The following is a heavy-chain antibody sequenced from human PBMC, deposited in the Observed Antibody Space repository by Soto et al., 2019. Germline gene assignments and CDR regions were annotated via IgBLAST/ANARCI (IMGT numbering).Heavy chain of an antibody. CDR2: INAGNGNT. CDR3: ARGKWLVLVDY. D-gene: IGHD6-19*01. J-gene: IGHJ4*02. Sequence: ASVKVSCKASGYTXTSYAMHWVRQAPGQRLEWMGWINAGNGNTKYSQKFQGRVTITRDTSASTAYMELSSLRSEDTAVYYCARGKWLVLVDYWGQGTLVTVSS. V-gene: IGHV1-3*01. CDR1: GYTXTSYA.